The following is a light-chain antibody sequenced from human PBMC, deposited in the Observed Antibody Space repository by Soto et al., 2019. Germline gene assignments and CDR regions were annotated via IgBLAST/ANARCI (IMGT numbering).Light chain of an antibody. V-gene: IGLV2-14*01. CDR1: SKDIGGYNY. Sequence: QSALTQPASVSGFPGQSITISCTGTSKDIGGYNYVSWCQKHPGKAPKLKIYDVNKRPLGVSFRFSGSKSGNTASLTISGLQAEDEADYYCSSYSNTSTLYVFGTGTKVTVL. CDR3: SSYSNTSTLYV. CDR2: DVN. J-gene: IGLJ1*01.